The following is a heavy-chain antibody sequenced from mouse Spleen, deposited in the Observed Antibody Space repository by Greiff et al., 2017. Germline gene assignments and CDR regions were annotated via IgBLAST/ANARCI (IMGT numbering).Heavy chain of an antibody. V-gene: IGHV1-26*01. CDR3: ARGDGNYFDY. J-gene: IGHJ2*01. CDR2: INPNNGGT. CDR1: GYTFTDYY. D-gene: IGHD2-1*01. Sequence: VQLQQSGPELVKPGASVKISCKASGYTFTDYYMNWVKQSHGKSLEWIGDINPNNGGTSYNQKFKGKATLTVDKSSSTAYMELRSLTSEDSAVYYCARGDGNYFDYWGQGTTLTVSS.